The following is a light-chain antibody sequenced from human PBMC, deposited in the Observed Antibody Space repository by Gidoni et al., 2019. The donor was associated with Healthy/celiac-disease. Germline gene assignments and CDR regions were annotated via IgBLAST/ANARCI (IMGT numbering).Light chain of an antibody. CDR2: LGS. J-gene: IGKJ1*01. V-gene: IGKV2-28*01. CDR3: MQALQTPWT. Sequence: SLPVTPGEPASISCRSSQSLLHSNGYNYLDWYLQKPGQSPQLLIYLGSNRASGVPDRFSGSGSGTDFTLKISRVEAEDVGVYYCMQALQTPWTFGQGTKVEIK. CDR1: QSLLHSNGYNY.